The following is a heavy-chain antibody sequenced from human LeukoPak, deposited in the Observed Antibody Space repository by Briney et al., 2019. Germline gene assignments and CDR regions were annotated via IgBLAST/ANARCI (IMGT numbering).Heavy chain of an antibody. CDR1: GYTFTGYY. Sequence: ASEKVSCKASGYTFTGYYIHWVRQAPGQGLEWMGWINPNSGGTNYAQKFQGRVTMTRDTSISTAYMELSRLRSDDTAVYYCARGGQYVLHYDSSGYPPRGHWGQGTLVTVSS. J-gene: IGHJ4*02. CDR3: ARGGQYVLHYDSSGYPPRGH. CDR2: INPNSGGT. D-gene: IGHD3-22*01. V-gene: IGHV1-2*02.